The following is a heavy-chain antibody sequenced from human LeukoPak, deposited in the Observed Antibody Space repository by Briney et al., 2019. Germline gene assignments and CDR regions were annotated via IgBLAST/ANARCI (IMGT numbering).Heavy chain of an antibody. J-gene: IGHJ5*02. D-gene: IGHD3-16*01. Sequence: GGSLRLSCAASGFTFSSYSMNWVRQAPGKGLEWVSYISSSSSTIYYADSVKGRFTISRDNVKNSLYLQMNSLRAEDTAVYYCARDPGDWWFDPWGQGTLVTVSS. V-gene: IGHV3-48*01. CDR3: ARDPGDWWFDP. CDR2: ISSSSSTI. CDR1: GFTFSSYS.